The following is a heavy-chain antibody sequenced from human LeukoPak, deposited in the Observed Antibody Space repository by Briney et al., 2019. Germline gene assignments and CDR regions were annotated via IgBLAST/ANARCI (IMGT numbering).Heavy chain of an antibody. V-gene: IGHV1-2*02. Sequence: ASVKVSCKASGYTFTGYYIHWVRQAPGQGLEWMGWVRPNSGGTKYSQKFQGRVTMTRDTSINTAYMELDRLRSDDTAVYYCARDDDYGSGTYMDVWGKGTTVTVSS. CDR1: GYTFTGYY. D-gene: IGHD3-10*01. CDR2: VRPNSGGT. J-gene: IGHJ6*03. CDR3: ARDDDYGSGTYMDV.